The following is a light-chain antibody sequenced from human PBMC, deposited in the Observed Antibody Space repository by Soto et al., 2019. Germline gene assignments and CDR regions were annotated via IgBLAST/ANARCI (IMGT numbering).Light chain of an antibody. J-gene: IGKJ1*01. Sequence: EIVMTQSPSTLSVSPGERVTISCRASQSVSSNLAWYQQKPGQAPRLLIYSASTRDTGIPARFSGSGSGTEFTLTISSLQSEDFAVYYCQQYNNWPQTFGQGTKVEIK. CDR3: QQYNNWPQT. CDR1: QSVSSN. CDR2: SAS. V-gene: IGKV3-15*01.